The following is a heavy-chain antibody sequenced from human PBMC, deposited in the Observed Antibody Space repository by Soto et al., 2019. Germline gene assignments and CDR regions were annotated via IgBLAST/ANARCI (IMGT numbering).Heavy chain of an antibody. J-gene: IGHJ3*02. Sequence: GGSLRLSCAASGFTFSSYGMHWVRQAPGKGLEWVAVVWYDGSNKYYADSVKGRFTISRDNSKNTLYLQMNSLRAEDTAVYYCARGGYDILTGYHPDAFDILGQGTMVTVSS. CDR2: VWYDGSNK. V-gene: IGHV3-33*01. CDR3: ARGGYDILTGYHPDAFDI. CDR1: GFTFSSYG. D-gene: IGHD3-9*01.